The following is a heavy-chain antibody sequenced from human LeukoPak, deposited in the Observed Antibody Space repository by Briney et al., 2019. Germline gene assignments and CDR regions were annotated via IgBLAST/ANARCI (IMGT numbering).Heavy chain of an antibody. CDR2: INHSGST. CDR1: GGSFSGYY. CDR3: AGGIQLWSY. D-gene: IGHD5-18*01. J-gene: IGHJ4*02. V-gene: IGHV4-34*01. Sequence: SETLSLTCAVYGGSFSGYYWSWIRQPPGKGLEWIGEINHSGSTNYNPSLKSRVTISVDTSKNQFSLKLSSVTAADTAVYYCAGGIQLWSYWGQGTLVTVPS.